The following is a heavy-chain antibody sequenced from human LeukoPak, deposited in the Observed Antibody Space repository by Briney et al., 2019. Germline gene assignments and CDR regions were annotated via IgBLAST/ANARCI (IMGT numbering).Heavy chain of an antibody. CDR2: IRSKPNSYAT. CDR1: GFTFSVSA. V-gene: IGHV3-73*01. J-gene: IGHJ4*02. D-gene: IGHD1-1*01. Sequence: GGSLRLSCAASGFTFSVSAVHWVRQASGKGLEWVGRIRSKPNSYATAYAASVKGRFTISRDDSKNTAYLQMDSLKTEDTAVYYCAKLVGTGTTPTDYWGQGTLVTVSS. CDR3: AKLVGTGTTPTDY.